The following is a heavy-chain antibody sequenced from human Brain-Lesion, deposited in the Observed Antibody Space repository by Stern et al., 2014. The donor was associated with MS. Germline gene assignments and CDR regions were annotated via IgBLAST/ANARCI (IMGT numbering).Heavy chain of an antibody. CDR2: ISYDGDNK. V-gene: IGHV3-30-3*01. Sequence: QVQLVQSGGGVVQPGRSLRLSCAASGFTFDSYAMHWVRQTPGKGLEWVAVISYDGDNKYYADSVKGRFTISRDNSKNTLYLLMNSRRPEDTAVYYCARERFSSSSRLFDYWGQGALVTVTS. J-gene: IGHJ4*02. D-gene: IGHD6-6*01. CDR3: ARERFSSSSRLFDY. CDR1: GFTFDSYA.